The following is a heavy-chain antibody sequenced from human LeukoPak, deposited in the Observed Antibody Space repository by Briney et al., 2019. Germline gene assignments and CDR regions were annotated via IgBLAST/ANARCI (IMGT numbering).Heavy chain of an antibody. D-gene: IGHD3-16*01. J-gene: IGHJ6*02. V-gene: IGHV1-8*01. CDR3: ARMITFGGVDYGMDV. Sequence: ASVKVSCKASGYTFTSYDINWVRQATGQGLEWMGWMNPNGGNTDYAQKFQGRVTMTRNTSISTAYMELSSLRSEDTAVYYCARMITFGGVDYGMDVWGQGTTVTVPS. CDR2: MNPNGGNT. CDR1: GYTFTSYD.